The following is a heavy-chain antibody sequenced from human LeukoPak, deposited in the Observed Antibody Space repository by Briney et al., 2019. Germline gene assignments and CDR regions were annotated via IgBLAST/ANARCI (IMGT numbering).Heavy chain of an antibody. V-gene: IGHV3-23*01. CDR2: ITGPGEGA. J-gene: IGHJ4*02. Sequence: QPGGSPRLSCAASGFTFSGYAMSWVRQAPGKGLEWVSAITGPGEGAFYADSVRGRFTISRDNSKNTLYLQMTSLRAEDTAVYYCAKDQRFGDLDDYRGQGTLVTVSS. D-gene: IGHD3-10*01. CDR1: GFTFSGYA. CDR3: AKDQRFGDLDDY.